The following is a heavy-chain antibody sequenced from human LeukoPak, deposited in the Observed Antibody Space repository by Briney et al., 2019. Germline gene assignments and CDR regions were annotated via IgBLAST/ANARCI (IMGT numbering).Heavy chain of an antibody. CDR1: GFTFSDYY. J-gene: IGHJ4*02. CDR2: ISSSGSTI. CDR3: ARDREYYGILTGYYTH. V-gene: IGHV3-11*01. Sequence: PGGSLRLSCAASGFTFSDYYMSWIRQAPGKRLEWVSYISSSGSTIYYADSVKGRFTISRDNAKNSLYLQMSSLRAEDTAVYYCARDREYYGILTGYYTHWGQGTLVTVSS. D-gene: IGHD3-9*01.